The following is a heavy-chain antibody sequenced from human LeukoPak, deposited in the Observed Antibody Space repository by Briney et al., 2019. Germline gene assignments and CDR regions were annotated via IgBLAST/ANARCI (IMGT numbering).Heavy chain of an antibody. CDR3: ARAHDDIGDYSNYGDY. Sequence: ASVKVSCKASGYTFTSYYMHWVRQAPGQGLEWMGIINPSGGSTSYAQKFQGRVTMTRDTSTSTVYMELRSLRSDDTAVYYCARAHDDIGDYSNYGDYWGQGTLVTVSS. CDR1: GYTFTSYY. CDR2: INPSGGST. J-gene: IGHJ4*02. D-gene: IGHD4-11*01. V-gene: IGHV1-46*01.